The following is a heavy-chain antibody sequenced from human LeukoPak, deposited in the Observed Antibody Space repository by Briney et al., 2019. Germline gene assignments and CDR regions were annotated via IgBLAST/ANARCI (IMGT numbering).Heavy chain of an antibody. CDR3: AREGIAAAQSFDY. Sequence: GGTLRLSCAASGFTFSSYGMSWVRQAPGKGLEWVSAISGSGGSTYYADSVKGRFTISRDNSKNTLYLQMNSLRAEDTAVYYCAREGIAAAQSFDYWGQGTLVTVSS. J-gene: IGHJ4*02. CDR1: GFTFSSYG. D-gene: IGHD6-13*01. CDR2: ISGSGGST. V-gene: IGHV3-23*01.